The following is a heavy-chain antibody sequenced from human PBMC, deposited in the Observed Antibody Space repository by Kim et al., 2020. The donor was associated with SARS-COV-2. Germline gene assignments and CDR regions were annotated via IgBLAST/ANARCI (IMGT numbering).Heavy chain of an antibody. D-gene: IGHD3-9*01. CDR2: IKQDGSEK. J-gene: IGHJ4*02. CDR1: VFTFSSYW. Sequence: GGSLRLSCAASVFTFSSYWMSWVRQAPGKGLEWVANIKQDGSEKYYVDSVKGRFTISRDNAKNSLYLQMNSLRAEDTAVYYCARAKDILTGLLDYWGQGTLVTVSS. CDR3: ARAKDILTGLLDY. V-gene: IGHV3-7*01.